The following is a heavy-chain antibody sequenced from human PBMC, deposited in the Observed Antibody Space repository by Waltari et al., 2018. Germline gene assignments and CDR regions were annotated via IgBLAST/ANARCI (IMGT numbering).Heavy chain of an antibody. Sequence: EVQLVESGGGLVQPGGSLSLSCAGSGFTFSGTWMGWVRQAPGKGLEWVAKKKEYGSKKNYVGSVEGRFTISRDNAKNSLYLQMNSLRAEDTALYYGVRHGFWNFDFWGQGTLVTVSS. V-gene: IGHV3-7*01. CDR1: GFTFSGTW. D-gene: IGHD3-3*01. CDR3: VRHGFWNFDF. CDR2: KKEYGSKK. J-gene: IGHJ4*02.